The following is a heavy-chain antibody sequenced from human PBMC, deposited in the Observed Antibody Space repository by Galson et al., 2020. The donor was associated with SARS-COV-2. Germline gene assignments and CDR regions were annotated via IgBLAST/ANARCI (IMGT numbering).Heavy chain of an antibody. J-gene: IGHJ4*02. D-gene: IGHD6-19*01. CDR2: INGGGGNT. V-gene: IGHV3-23*01. Sequence: GESLKISCAASGFTFSSYAMGWVRQAPGKGLEWVSGINGGGGNTHYADSMKGRFTISRDNSKNTLYLQMNSLRVEDTAVYYCAKEGSSGWPFDYWGQGTLVTVSS. CDR3: AKEGSSGWPFDY. CDR1: GFTFSSYA.